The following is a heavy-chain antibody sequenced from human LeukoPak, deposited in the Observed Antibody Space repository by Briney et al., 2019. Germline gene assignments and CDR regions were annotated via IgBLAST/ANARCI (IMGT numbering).Heavy chain of an antibody. J-gene: IGHJ4*02. Sequence: LSLTCAVYGGSFSGYYWSWIRQAPGKGLEWVSYISSSGSTIYYADSVKVRFTISRDNAKNSLYLQMNSLRAEDTAVYYCARYYYDSSGYYYFDYWGQGTLVTVSS. V-gene: IGHV3-11*01. CDR3: ARYYYDSSGYYYFDY. D-gene: IGHD3-22*01. CDR2: ISSSGSTI. CDR1: GGSFSGYY.